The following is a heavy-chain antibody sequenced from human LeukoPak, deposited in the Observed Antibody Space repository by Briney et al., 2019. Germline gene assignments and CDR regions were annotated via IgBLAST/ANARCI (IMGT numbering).Heavy chain of an antibody. CDR3: ASSGSQPGYNSGWYLDY. CDR1: GFTFSSYS. V-gene: IGHV3-21*01. Sequence: GGSLRLSCAASGFTFSSYSMNWVRQAPGKGLEWVSSISSSSSYIYYADSVKGRFTISRDNAKNSLYLQMNSLRAEDTAVYYCASSGSQPGYNSGWYLDYWGQGTLVTVSS. D-gene: IGHD6-19*01. J-gene: IGHJ4*02. CDR2: ISSSSSYI.